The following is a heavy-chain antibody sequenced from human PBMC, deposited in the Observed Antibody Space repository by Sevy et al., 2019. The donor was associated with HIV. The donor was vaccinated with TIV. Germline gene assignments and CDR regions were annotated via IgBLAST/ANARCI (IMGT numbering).Heavy chain of an antibody. Sequence: GFPRLSCAASGFTFSKYSMSWVRQPPGKGLEWVSTLSFGCGEINYADSVKGRFTISRDNSKSSVYLQMNNLRPEDTAVYYCAREGCTKPHDYWGQGTLVTVSS. D-gene: IGHD2-8*01. J-gene: IGHJ4*02. CDR2: LSFGCGEI. CDR3: AREGCTKPHDY. CDR1: GFTFSKYS. V-gene: IGHV3-23*01.